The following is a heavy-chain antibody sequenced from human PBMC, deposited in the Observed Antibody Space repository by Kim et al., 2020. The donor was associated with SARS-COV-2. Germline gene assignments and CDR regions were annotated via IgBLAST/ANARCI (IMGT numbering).Heavy chain of an antibody. J-gene: IGHJ4*02. CDR2: IKQDGSEK. Sequence: GGSLRLSCAASGFTFSSYWMSWVRQAPGKGLEWVANIKQDGSEKYYVDSVKGRFTISRDNAKNSLYLQMNSLRAEDTAVYYCARPYCSGGSCYDPFFDYWGQGTLVTVSS. D-gene: IGHD2-15*01. V-gene: IGHV3-7*01. CDR3: ARPYCSGGSCYDPFFDY. CDR1: GFTFSSYW.